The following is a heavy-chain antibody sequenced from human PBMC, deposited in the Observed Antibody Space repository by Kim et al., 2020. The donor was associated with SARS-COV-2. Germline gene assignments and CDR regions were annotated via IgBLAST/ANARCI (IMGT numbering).Heavy chain of an antibody. CDR2: LDYTGSM. D-gene: IGHD7-27*01. V-gene: IGHV4-39*01. CDR1: GDSISGGSDY. Sequence: SETLSLTCTVFGDSISGGSDYWGWIRQPPGKGLEWIGNLDYTGSMYYNPSLKSRINMSVDTSKNQFSLKLRSVTAPDTAVYYCARPARGLGGGSRFDPWGQGTLVIVSS. J-gene: IGHJ5*02. CDR3: ARPARGLGGGSRFDP.